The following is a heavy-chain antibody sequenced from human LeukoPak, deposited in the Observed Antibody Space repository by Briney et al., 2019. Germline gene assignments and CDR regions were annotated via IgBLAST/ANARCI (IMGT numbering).Heavy chain of an antibody. V-gene: IGHV3-21*01. CDR1: GFTFSSYS. Sequence: PGGSLRLSCAASGFTFSSYSMNWVRQAPGKGLEWVSSISSSSSYIYYADSVKGRFTISRDNAKNSLFLQMNSLRAEDTAVYYCARDSDEFYVSNWFDPWGQGTLVTVSS. CDR3: ARDSDEFYVSNWFDP. D-gene: IGHD3-16*01. CDR2: ISSSSSYI. J-gene: IGHJ5*02.